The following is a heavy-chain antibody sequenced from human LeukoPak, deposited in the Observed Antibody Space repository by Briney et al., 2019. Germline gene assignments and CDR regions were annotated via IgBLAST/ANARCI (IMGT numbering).Heavy chain of an antibody. CDR2: IYYSGST. V-gene: IGHV4-61*01. J-gene: IGHJ5*02. CDR1: GGSISSSSYY. CDR3: ARDRGYSSGPRDNWFDP. D-gene: IGHD6-19*01. Sequence: PSETLSLTCTVSGGSISSSSYYWSWIRQPPGKGLEWIGYIYYSGSTNYNPSLKSRVTISVDTSKNQFSLKLSSVTAADTAVYYCARDRGYSSGPRDNWFDPWGQGTLVTVSS.